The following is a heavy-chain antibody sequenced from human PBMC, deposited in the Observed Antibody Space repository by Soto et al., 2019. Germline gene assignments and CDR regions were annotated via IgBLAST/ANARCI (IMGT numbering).Heavy chain of an antibody. J-gene: IGHJ3*02. Sequence: ASVKVSCKASGYTFTSYAMHWVRQAPGQRLEWMGWINAGNGNTKYSQKFQGRVTITRDTSASTAYMELSSLRSEDTAVYYCAGNSGWYDAFDTWGQGTMVTVSS. D-gene: IGHD6-19*01. CDR1: GYTFTSYA. V-gene: IGHV1-3*01. CDR3: AGNSGWYDAFDT. CDR2: INAGNGNT.